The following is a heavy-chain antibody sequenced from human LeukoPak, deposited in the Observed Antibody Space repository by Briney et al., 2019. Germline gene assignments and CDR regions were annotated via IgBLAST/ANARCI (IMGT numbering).Heavy chain of an antibody. D-gene: IGHD3-3*01. CDR2: IYHSGST. CDR1: GGSISSGGYY. CDR3: ARGTYYDFWSGLN. Sequence: PSETLSLTCTVSGGSISSGGYYWSWIRQPPGKGLEWIGYIYHSGSTYYNPSLKSRVTISVDRSKNQFSLKLSSVTAADTAVYYCARGTYYDFWSGLNWGQGTLVTVSS. V-gene: IGHV4-30-2*01. J-gene: IGHJ4*02.